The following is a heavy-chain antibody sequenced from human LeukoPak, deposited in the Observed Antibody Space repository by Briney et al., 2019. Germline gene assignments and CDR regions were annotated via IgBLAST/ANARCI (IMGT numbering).Heavy chain of an antibody. D-gene: IGHD2-8*02. V-gene: IGHV4-4*07. CDR3: AIEPSTVSWVDP. CDR1: GGAISGYY. CDR2: IYSSGST. Sequence: SETLSLTCTVSGGAISGYYWSWIRQPAGQGLEWIGRIYSSGSTNYNPSLKSRVTMSVDTSKNQFSLNLSSVTAADTAVYYCAIEPSTVSWVDPWGQGTLVTVSS. J-gene: IGHJ5*02.